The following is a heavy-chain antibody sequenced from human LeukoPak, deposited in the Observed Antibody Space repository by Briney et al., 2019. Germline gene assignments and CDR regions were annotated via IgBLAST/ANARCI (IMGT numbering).Heavy chain of an antibody. CDR1: GFTFSSYA. J-gene: IGHJ4*02. CDR3: ARDFDRAAAGTRTFDY. CDR2: ISYDGSNK. V-gene: IGHV3-30-3*01. Sequence: GGSLRLSCAASGFTFSSYAMHWVRQAPGKGLEWVAVISYDGSNKYYADSVKGRFTISRDNSKNTLYLQMNSLRAEDTAVYYCARDFDRAAAGTRTFDYWGQGTLVTVSS. D-gene: IGHD6-13*01.